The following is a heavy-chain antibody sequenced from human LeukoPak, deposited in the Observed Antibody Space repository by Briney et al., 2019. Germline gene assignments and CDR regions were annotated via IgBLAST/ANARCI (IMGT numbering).Heavy chain of an antibody. CDR1: GDSISSHY. D-gene: IGHD4/OR15-4a*01. V-gene: IGHV4-4*07. CDR2: ISTSGSP. J-gene: IGHJ5*02. Sequence: SETLSLACTVSGDSISSHYWSWIRQPAGKGLEWIGLISTSGSPKYNPSLKSRVTMSIDTSKNQFSLKLSSATAADTAVYYCARDLTTPPYNWFDPWGQGMLVTVSS. CDR3: ARDLTTPPYNWFDP.